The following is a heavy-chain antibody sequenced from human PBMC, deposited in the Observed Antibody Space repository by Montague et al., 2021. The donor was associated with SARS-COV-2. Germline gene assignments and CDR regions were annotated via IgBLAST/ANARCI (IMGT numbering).Heavy chain of an antibody. CDR3: ARSYYDILTAYYTPFDY. Sequence: PALVKPTQTLTLTCTFSGFSLSTSGIRASWIRQPPGKALEWLARXDWXDDKFYSTSLKTRLTISKDTSKNPVVLTITNMDPVDTATYYCARSYYDILTAYYTPFDYWGQGTLVTVSS. J-gene: IGHJ4*02. CDR1: GFSLSTSGIR. CDR2: XDWXDDK. D-gene: IGHD3-9*01. V-gene: IGHV2-70*04.